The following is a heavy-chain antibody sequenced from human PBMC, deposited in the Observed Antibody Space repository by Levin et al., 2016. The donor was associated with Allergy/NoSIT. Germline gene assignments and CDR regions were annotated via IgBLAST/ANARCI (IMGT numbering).Heavy chain of an antibody. CDR3: AKEGWLAGPTILPDY. CDR2: ISHSGDTK. Sequence: GESLKISCAASGFTFSNHAMIWVRLSPGKGLEWVSAISHSGDTKYYADSVKGRFTISRDNSKNTLYLQMNSLRAEDTAVYYCAKEGWLAGPTILPDYWGQGTLVTVSP. CDR1: GFTFSNHA. V-gene: IGHV3-23*01. D-gene: IGHD5-12*01. J-gene: IGHJ4*02.